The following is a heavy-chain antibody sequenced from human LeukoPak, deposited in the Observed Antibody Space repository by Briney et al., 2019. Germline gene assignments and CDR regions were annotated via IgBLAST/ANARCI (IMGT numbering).Heavy chain of an antibody. D-gene: IGHD3-22*01. CDR2: IIPIFGTA. J-gene: IGHJ4*02. CDR3: ATLTYYYDSSGYYDDY. Sequence: SVRVSCKASGGTFSSYAISWVRQAPGQGLEWMGGIIPIFGTANYAQKFQGRVTITADESTSTAYMELSSLRSEDTAVYYCATLTYYYDSSGYYDDYWGQGTLVTVSS. CDR1: GGTFSSYA. V-gene: IGHV1-69*13.